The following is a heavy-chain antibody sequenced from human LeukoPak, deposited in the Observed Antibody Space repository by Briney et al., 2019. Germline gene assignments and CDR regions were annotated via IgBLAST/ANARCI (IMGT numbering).Heavy chain of an antibody. CDR1: GGTFSSYA. V-gene: IGHV1-69*01. CDR3: ARGAGGIDAFDI. D-gene: IGHD1-26*01. CDR2: IIPIFGTA. Sequence: SVKVSCKATGGTFSSYAISWVRQAPGQGLEWMGGIIPIFGTANYAQKFQGRVTITADESTSTAYMELSSLRSEDTAVYYCARGAGGIDAFDIWGQGTMVTVSS. J-gene: IGHJ3*02.